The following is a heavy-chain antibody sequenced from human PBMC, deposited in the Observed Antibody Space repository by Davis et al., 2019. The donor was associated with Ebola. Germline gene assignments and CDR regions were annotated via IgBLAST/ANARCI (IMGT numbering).Heavy chain of an antibody. CDR3: AKDTPRYFTNGGMDV. CDR1: RFTSDDYA. Sequence: PGRSLRPSCAASRFTSDDYAMHWVRQAPGKGLEWVSGISWNSGSIGYADSVKGRFTISRDNAKNSLYLQMNSLRAEDTALYYCAKDTPRYFTNGGMDVWGQGTTVTVSS. J-gene: IGHJ6*02. V-gene: IGHV3-9*02. D-gene: IGHD2-8*01. CDR2: ISWNSGSI.